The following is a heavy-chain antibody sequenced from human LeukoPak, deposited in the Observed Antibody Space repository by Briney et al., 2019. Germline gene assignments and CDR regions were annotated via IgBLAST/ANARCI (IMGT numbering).Heavy chain of an antibody. CDR2: INHSGST. V-gene: IGHV4-34*01. CDR1: GGSFSGYY. J-gene: IGHJ6*03. Sequence: SETLSLTCAVYGGSFSGYYWSWIRQPPGKGLEWIGEINHSGSTNYNPSLKSRVTISVDTSKNQFSLKLSSATAADTAVYYCARRPGYMDVWGKGTTVTVSS. CDR3: ARRPGYMDV.